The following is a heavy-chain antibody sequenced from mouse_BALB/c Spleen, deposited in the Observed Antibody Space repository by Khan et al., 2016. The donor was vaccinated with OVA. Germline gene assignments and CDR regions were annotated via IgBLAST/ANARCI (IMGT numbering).Heavy chain of an antibody. V-gene: IGHV3-2*02. D-gene: IGHD1-2*01. J-gene: IGHJ2*01. CDR2: ISYSGST. Sequence: EVQLQESGPGLVTPSQSLSLTCTVTGYSITSGYGWNWLRQFPGNKLEWMGYISYSGSTNYNPSLKSRISITRDTSKNQFFLQLNSVTTEDTATYYCARTASIKYWGQGTTLTVSS. CDR3: ARTASIKY. CDR1: GYSITSGYG.